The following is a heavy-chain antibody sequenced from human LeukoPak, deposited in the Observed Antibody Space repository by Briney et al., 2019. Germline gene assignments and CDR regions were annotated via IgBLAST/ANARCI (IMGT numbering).Heavy chain of an antibody. D-gene: IGHD6-19*01. CDR3: ARRSRGWSFDY. CDR1: GSSMSSYY. CDR2: IYDSGST. Sequence: PSETLSLTCTVSGSSMSSYYWSWIRQPPGKGLEWIGYIYDSGSTNYNPSLKSRVTISVDTSKNQFSLKLSSVTAADTAVYYCARRSRGWSFDYWGQGTLVTVSS. J-gene: IGHJ4*02. V-gene: IGHV4-59*01.